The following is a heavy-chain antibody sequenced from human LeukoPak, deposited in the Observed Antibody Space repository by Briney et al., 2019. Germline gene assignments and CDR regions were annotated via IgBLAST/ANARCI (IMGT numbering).Heavy chain of an antibody. CDR3: ARDFRDSGSYYAYLNPGY. CDR1: GGSISSGSYY. Sequence: TSETLSLTCTVSGGSISSGSYYWSWIRQPAGKGLEWIGRIYTSGSTNYNPSLKSRVTISVDTSKNQFSLKLSSVTAADTAVYYCARDFRDSGSYYAYLNPGYWGQGTLVTVSS. V-gene: IGHV4-61*02. J-gene: IGHJ4*02. CDR2: IYTSGST. D-gene: IGHD1-26*01.